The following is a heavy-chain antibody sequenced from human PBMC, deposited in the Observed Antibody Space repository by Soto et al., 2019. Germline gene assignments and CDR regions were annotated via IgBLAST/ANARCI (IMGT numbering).Heavy chain of an antibody. D-gene: IGHD3-3*01. Sequence: ASVTVSCKASGYTFTSYYMHWVRQAPGQGLEWMGIINPSGGSTSYAQKFQGRVTMTRDTSTSTVYMELSSLRSEDTAVYYCARDSTIFGVVIKPNYYFDYWGQGTLVTVSS. CDR3: ARDSTIFGVVIKPNYYFDY. V-gene: IGHV1-46*01. CDR2: INPSGGST. J-gene: IGHJ4*02. CDR1: GYTFTSYY.